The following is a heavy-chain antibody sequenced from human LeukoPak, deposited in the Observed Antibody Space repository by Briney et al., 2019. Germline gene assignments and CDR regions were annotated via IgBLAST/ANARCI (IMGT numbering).Heavy chain of an antibody. CDR1: GGSFSGYY. CDR3: AREGGYYDSSGYSPYDY. J-gene: IGHJ4*02. CDR2: INHSGST. V-gene: IGHV4-34*01. D-gene: IGHD3-22*01. Sequence: SETLSLTCAVYGGSFSGYYWSWIRQPSGKGLEWIGEINHSGSTNYNPSLKSRVTISVDTSKNQFSLKLSSVTAADTAVYYCAREGGYYDSSGYSPYDYWGQGTLVTVSS.